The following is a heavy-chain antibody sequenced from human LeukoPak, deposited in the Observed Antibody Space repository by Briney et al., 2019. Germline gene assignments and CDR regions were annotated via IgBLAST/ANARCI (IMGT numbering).Heavy chain of an antibody. CDR1: GFTFSSYS. CDR3: ARQVGQWLVPNFDY. J-gene: IGHJ4*02. Sequence: GGSLRLSCAASGFTFSSYSMNWVRQAPGKGLEWVSLLYSDGSTYYADSVKGRFTISRDNSKNTLYLQMGSLRAEDMAVYYCARQVGQWLVPNFDYWGQGTLVTVSS. D-gene: IGHD6-19*01. CDR2: LYSDGST. V-gene: IGHV3-66*04.